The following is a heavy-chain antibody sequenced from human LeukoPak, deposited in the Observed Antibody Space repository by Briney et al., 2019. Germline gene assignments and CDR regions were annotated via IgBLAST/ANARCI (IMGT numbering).Heavy chain of an antibody. D-gene: IGHD4-17*01. CDR1: GYSFTSYG. CDR2: ISVHTGNT. Sequence: ASVKVSCKASGYSFTSYGISWVRQAPGQGLEWMGRISVHTGNTNYAQKLQGRVTMTTDTSTSTAYMELRSLRLDDTAVYYCARVRSDYGDFGNYWGQGTLVTVSS. J-gene: IGHJ4*02. CDR3: ARVRSDYGDFGNY. V-gene: IGHV1-18*04.